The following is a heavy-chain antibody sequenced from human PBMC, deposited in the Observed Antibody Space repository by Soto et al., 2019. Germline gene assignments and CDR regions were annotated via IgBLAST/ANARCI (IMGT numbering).Heavy chain of an antibody. CDR2: IIPIFGTA. CDR3: ARPKYYYDSSGYYPFDY. D-gene: IGHD3-22*01. Sequence: QVQLVQSGAEVKKPGSSVKVSCKASGGTFSSYAISWVRQAPGQGLEWMGGIIPIFGTANYAQKFQGRVTITEDESTSTAYMELSSLRSEDTAVYYCARPKYYYDSSGYYPFDYWGQGTLVTVSS. CDR1: GGTFSSYA. V-gene: IGHV1-69*01. J-gene: IGHJ4*02.